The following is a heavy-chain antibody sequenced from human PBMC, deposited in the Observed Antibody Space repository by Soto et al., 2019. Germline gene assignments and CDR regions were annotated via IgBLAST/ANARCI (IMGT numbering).Heavy chain of an antibody. CDR1: GYTLTELS. Sequence: QVQLVQSGAEVKKPGASVKVSCKVSGYTLTELSMHWVRQAPGKGLEWMGGFDPEDGETIYAQKFQGRVTMTADTYTDTAYMELSRLRYEDTAVYSCVTFGLYDSLSWGQGTLVTVSS. CDR2: FDPEDGET. V-gene: IGHV1-24*01. J-gene: IGHJ5*02. D-gene: IGHD3-16*01. CDR3: VTFGLYDSLS.